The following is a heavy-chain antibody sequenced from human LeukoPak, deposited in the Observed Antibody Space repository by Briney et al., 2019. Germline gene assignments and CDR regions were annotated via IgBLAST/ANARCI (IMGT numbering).Heavy chain of an antibody. Sequence: ASVKVSCKASGYTFTSYYMHWVRQAPGQGLEWMGIINPSGGSTSYAQKFQGRVTMTRDMSTTTVYMELSSLRSEDTAVYYYARAPPGSSSPPEPWGQGTLVTVSS. CDR3: ARAPPGSSSPPEP. J-gene: IGHJ5*02. CDR2: INPSGGST. D-gene: IGHD6-6*01. CDR1: GYTFTSYY. V-gene: IGHV1-46*01.